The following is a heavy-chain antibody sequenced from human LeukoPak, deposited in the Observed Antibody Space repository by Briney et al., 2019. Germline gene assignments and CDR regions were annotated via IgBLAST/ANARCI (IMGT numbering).Heavy chain of an antibody. V-gene: IGHV3-23*01. D-gene: IGHD2-15*01. CDR3: ARGDIVVVVSASDY. J-gene: IGHJ4*02. CDR2: ITASGDST. CDR1: GFTFSNYV. Sequence: GGSLRLSCAASGFTFSNYVMIWVRQAPGKGLEWVSGITASGDSTYYGDSVKGRFTMSRDNSKNTVYLQMNSLRVDDTAVYFCARGDIVVVVSASDYWGQGTLVTVSS.